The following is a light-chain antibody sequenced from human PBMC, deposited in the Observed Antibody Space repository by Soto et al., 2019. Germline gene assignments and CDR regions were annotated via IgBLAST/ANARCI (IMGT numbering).Light chain of an antibody. CDR2: GAS. V-gene: IGKV3-15*01. CDR3: QQYNSWLWT. CDR1: QSISSD. J-gene: IGKJ1*01. Sequence: EIVMTQSPATLSVSPGERATLSCRASQSISSDVAWYQQKPGQAPRLLIYGASTTATGIPARFSGSGSGTEFTLTISSLQSEDFAVYNCQQYNSWLWTFGQGTKVEIK.